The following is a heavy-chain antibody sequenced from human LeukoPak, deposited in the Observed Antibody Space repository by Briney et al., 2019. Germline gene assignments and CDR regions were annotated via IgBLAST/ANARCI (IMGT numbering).Heavy chain of an antibody. CDR3: AREGYIDFWRVYHSGFDY. V-gene: IGHV1-2*02. J-gene: IGHJ4*02. CDR2: INPNSGGT. Sequence: ASVKVSCKASGYTFIGYYIHWVRQAPGQGLEWMGWINPNSGGTNYAQKCQGRVTMSRDTSISTAYTELSRLRSADTALYYCAREGYIDFWRVYHSGFDYWGQGTLVTVSS. CDR1: GYTFIGYY. D-gene: IGHD3-3*01.